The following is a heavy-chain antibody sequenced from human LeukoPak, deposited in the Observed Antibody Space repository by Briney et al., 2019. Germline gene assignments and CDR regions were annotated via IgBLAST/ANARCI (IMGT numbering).Heavy chain of an antibody. D-gene: IGHD5-18*01. V-gene: IGHV4-59*08. CDR1: GGSISSYY. Sequence: SETLSLTCTVSGGSISSYYWSWIRQPPGQGRDWIGYIYYSGSTNYNPSLKSRVTISVDTTKNQFSLKLSSVTAADTAVYYCARLRVAGVYSYGYGYFDYWGQGTLVTVSS. J-gene: IGHJ4*02. CDR2: IYYSGST. CDR3: ARLRVAGVYSYGYGYFDY.